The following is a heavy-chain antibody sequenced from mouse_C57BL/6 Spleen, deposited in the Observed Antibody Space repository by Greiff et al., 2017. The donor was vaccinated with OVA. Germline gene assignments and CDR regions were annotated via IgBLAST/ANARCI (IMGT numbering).Heavy chain of an antibody. CDR1: GFTFSDYG. CDR3: ARLGKAWFAC. D-gene: IGHD4-1*01. CDR2: ISSGSSTI. V-gene: IGHV5-17*01. J-gene: IGHJ3*01. Sequence: EVKVEESGGGLVKPGGSLKLSCAASGFTFSDYGMHWVRQAPEQGLEWVAYISSGSSTIYYADTVKGRFTISRDNAKNTLFLQMTSLRSEDTAMYYCARLGKAWFACWGQGTLVTVSA.